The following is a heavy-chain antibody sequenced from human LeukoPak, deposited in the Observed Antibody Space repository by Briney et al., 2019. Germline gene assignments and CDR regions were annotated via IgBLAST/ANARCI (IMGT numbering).Heavy chain of an antibody. CDR1: GGSISSYY. CDR3: ARADIVVVPAAMGPYSCHYYIHV. Sequence: SETLSLTCTVSGGSISSYYWSWIRQPPGKGLEWIGYIYYSGTTNYNPSLKSRVTISADTSKNQFSLKLSSVTSADTAVYYCARADIVVVPAAMGPYSCHYYIHVWGKGTTVTVSS. CDR2: IYYSGTT. J-gene: IGHJ6*03. V-gene: IGHV4-59*01. D-gene: IGHD2-2*01.